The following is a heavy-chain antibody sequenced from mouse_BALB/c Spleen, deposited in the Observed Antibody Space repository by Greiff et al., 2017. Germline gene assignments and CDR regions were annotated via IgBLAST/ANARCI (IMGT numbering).Heavy chain of an antibody. CDR1: GFTFSSYY. CDR2: INSNGGST. Sequence: EVKLVESGGGLVKLGGSLKLSCAASGFTFSSYYMSWVRQTPEKRLELVAAINSNGGSTYYPDTVKGRFTISRDNAKNTLYLQMSSLKSEDTALYYCARHEEGYGAMDYWGQGTSVTVSA. V-gene: IGHV5-6-2*01. CDR3: ARHEEGYGAMDY. D-gene: IGHD2-14*01. J-gene: IGHJ4*01.